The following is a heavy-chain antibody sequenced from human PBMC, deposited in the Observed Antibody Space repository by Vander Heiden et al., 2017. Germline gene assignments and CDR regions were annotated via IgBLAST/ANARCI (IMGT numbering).Heavy chain of an antibody. CDR2: IWFDGSNK. Sequence: QVQLVESGGGVVQSGRSLRPACAASGFSFSHYGMHWVRQAPGKGLEWVARIWFDGSNKYQADSVKGRFTISRDNSKKMLYLQMNSLRAEDTAVYYCARGGNYYDSSGYPKGAFDPWGQGTLVTVSS. CDR1: GFSFSHYG. J-gene: IGHJ5*02. V-gene: IGHV3-33*01. D-gene: IGHD3-22*01. CDR3: ARGGNYYDSSGYPKGAFDP.